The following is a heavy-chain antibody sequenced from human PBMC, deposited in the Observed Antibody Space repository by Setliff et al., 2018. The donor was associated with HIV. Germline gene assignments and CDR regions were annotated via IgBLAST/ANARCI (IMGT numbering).Heavy chain of an antibody. J-gene: IGHJ5*02. CDR2: IIPIFGTA. V-gene: IGHV1-69*13. CDR3: ARDRYSSGWSWFDP. Sequence: SVKVSCKASGGTFSSYAISWVRRAPGQGLEWMGGIIPIFGTANYAQKFQGRVTITADESTSTAYMELSSLRSEDTAVYYCARDRYSSGWSWFDPWGQGTLVTSPQ. D-gene: IGHD6-19*01. CDR1: GGTFSSYA.